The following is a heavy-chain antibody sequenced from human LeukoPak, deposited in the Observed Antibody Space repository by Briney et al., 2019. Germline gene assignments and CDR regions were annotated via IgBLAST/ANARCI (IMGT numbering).Heavy chain of an antibody. V-gene: IGHV3-23*01. J-gene: IGHJ5*02. CDR1: GFTFSSYA. CDR2: ISGSGGST. D-gene: IGHD3-10*01. Sequence: PGGSLRLSCAASGFTFSSYAMSWVRQAPGKGLEWVSAISGSGGSTYYADSVKGRFTISRDNSKNTLYPQMNSLRAEDTAVYYCAKGYYGSGTYGWFDPWGQGTLVTVSS. CDR3: AKGYYGSGTYGWFDP.